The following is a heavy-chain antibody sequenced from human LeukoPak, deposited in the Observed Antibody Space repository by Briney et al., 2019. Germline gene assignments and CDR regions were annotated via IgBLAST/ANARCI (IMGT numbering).Heavy chain of an antibody. Sequence: PSETLSLTCTVSGGSVSSGSYYWSWIRQPPGKGLEWIGYIYYSGSTNYNPSLKSRVTISVDTSKSQFSLKLSSVTAADTAVYYCAYHGSGSYNWFDPWGQGTLVTVSS. V-gene: IGHV4-61*01. CDR3: AYHGSGSYNWFDP. CDR1: GGSVSSGSYY. D-gene: IGHD3-10*01. CDR2: IYYSGST. J-gene: IGHJ5*02.